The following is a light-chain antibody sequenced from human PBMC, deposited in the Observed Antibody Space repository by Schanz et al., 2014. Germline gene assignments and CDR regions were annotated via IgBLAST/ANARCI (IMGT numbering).Light chain of an antibody. J-gene: IGKJ2*01. CDR1: QTVGSN. V-gene: IGKV3-15*01. CDR3: QQYNDWPPEAT. Sequence: EIVLTQSPATLSLSPGQRVTLSCRASQTVGSNLAWYQQNPGQAPRLLIYGASTRATGVPARFSGSGSGTYFTLSISSLQSEDFAVYYCQQYNDWPPEATFGQGTKLEIK. CDR2: GAS.